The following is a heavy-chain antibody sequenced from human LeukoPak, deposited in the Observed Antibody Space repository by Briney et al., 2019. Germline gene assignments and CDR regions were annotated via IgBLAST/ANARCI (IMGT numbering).Heavy chain of an antibody. V-gene: IGHV3-21*01. D-gene: IGHD2-21*02. CDR1: GFTFSSYS. CDR3: ARVSYCGGDCYRNDY. Sequence: GGSLRLSCAASGFTFSSYSMNWVRQAPGKGLEWVSSISSSSSYIYYADSVKGRFTISRDNAKNSLYLQMNSLRAEDTAVYYCARVSYCGGDCYRNDYWGQGTLVTVSS. J-gene: IGHJ4*02. CDR2: ISSSSSYI.